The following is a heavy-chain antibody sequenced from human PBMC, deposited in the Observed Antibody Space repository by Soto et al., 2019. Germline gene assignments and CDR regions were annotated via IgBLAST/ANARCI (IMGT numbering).Heavy chain of an antibody. J-gene: IGHJ4*02. CDR1: GGTFSGYA. CDR2: IIPTFGTA. CDR3: ARDHTYYYDSSGPFDY. Sequence: QVHLVQSGAEVKNPGSPVKVSCKASGGTFSGYAISWVRQAPGQGLEWMGGIIPTFGTANYAKKFQGRVTITADESTSTAYMELSSLRSEDTAVYYCARDHTYYYDSSGPFDYWGQGTLVTVSS. V-gene: IGHV1-69*01. D-gene: IGHD3-22*01.